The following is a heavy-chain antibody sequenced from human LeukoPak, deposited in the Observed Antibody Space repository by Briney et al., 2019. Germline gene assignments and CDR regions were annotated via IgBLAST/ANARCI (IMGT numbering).Heavy chain of an antibody. CDR3: ARSAAGSAFDI. J-gene: IGHJ3*02. CDR1: GFAFSSYW. CDR2: INTDGSIT. D-gene: IGHD6-13*01. Sequence: GGSLRLSCAASGFAFSSYWMHWVRQAPGKGLVWVSRINTDGSITNYAGSVKGRFTISRDNAKNTLYLQMNSLRAEDTAVYYCARSAAGSAFDIWGQGTMVTVSS. V-gene: IGHV3-74*01.